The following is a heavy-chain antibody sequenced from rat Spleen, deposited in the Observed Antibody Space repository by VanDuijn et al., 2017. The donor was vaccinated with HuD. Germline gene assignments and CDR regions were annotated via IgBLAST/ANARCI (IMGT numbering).Heavy chain of an antibody. J-gene: IGHJ2*01. V-gene: IGHV2-63*01. CDR1: GFSLTSYH. Sequence: QVQLKESGPGLVQPSQTLSLTCTVPGFSLTSYHASWVRQPPGKGLEWLVKMWYDGDTAYNSAHKSRLSVTRDTSKNQVFLTMYSLQTNDTGAYYCTRDRYDFDYWGQGVMVTASS. CDR3: TRDRYDFDY. CDR2: MWYDGDT. D-gene: IGHD2-1*01.